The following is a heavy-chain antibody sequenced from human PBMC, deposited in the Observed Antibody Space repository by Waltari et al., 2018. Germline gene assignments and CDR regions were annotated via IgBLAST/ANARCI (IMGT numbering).Heavy chain of an antibody. J-gene: IGHJ4*02. Sequence: QVQLVQSGAEVKKPGSSVKVSCKASGGTFSSYAISWVRQAPGQGLEWMGRIITILGIANYEQKFQGRVTITADKSTSTAYMELSSLRSEDTAVYYCAREANDYAGDYWGQGTLVTVSS. V-gene: IGHV1-69*09. CDR2: IITILGIA. CDR1: GGTFSSYA. CDR3: AREANDYAGDY. D-gene: IGHD4-17*01.